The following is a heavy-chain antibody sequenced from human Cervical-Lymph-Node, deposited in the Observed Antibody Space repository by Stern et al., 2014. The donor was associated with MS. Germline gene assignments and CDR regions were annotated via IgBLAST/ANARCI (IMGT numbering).Heavy chain of an antibody. V-gene: IGHV3-33*01. CDR1: GFTFSSLG. J-gene: IGHJ4*02. Sequence: VQLVESGGGVVQPGRSLRLSCAASGFTFSSLGMHWVRQAPGKWLEWVAVIWYDGGNKYYADSVKGRFTISRDNSKNTVYLQMNSLRAEDTAVYYCARDSPYNDYLLDYWGQGTLVTVSS. CDR2: IWYDGGNK. D-gene: IGHD4-11*01. CDR3: ARDSPYNDYLLDY.